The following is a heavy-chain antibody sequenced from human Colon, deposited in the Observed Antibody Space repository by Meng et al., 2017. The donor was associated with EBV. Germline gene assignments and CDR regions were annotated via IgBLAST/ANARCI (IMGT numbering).Heavy chain of an antibody. V-gene: IGHV4-4*03. J-gene: IGHJ4*02. Sequence: QARLQAADPWLSGPPGTRSRPCSVPCAPNAPSDWLSWFRQPPGKGLEWIGEIYRGGGTNYNPSFKSRVTISVDTSNNHFSLKLSYVTAADTAVYYCARVRVIPAAVGFDYWGQGTLVTVSS. CDR3: ARVRVIPAAVGFDY. D-gene: IGHD2-2*01. CDR1: CAPNAPSDW. CDR2: IYRGGGT.